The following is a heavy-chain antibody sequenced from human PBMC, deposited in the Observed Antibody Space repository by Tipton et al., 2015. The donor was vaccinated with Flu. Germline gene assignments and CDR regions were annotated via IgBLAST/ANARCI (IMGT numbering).Heavy chain of an antibody. D-gene: IGHD3-10*01. V-gene: IGHV4-34*01. CDR3: ARKPTSGLIDY. J-gene: IGHJ4*02. Sequence: LRLSCAVYGGSFSGYYWSWIRQPPGKGLEWIGEINHSGSTNYNPSLKSRVTISVDTSKNQFSLKLSSVTAADTAVYYCARKPTSGLIDYWGQGTLVTVSS. CDR2: INHSGST. CDR1: GGSFSGYY.